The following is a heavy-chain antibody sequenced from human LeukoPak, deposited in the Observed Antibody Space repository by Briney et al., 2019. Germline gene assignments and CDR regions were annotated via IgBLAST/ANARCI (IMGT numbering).Heavy chain of an antibody. J-gene: IGHJ3*02. V-gene: IGHV1-69*05. Sequence: SVKVSCKASGGTFSSYAISWVRQAPGQGLEWMGGIIPIFGTANYAQKFQGRVTITTDESTSTAYMELSSLRSEDTAVYYCARGSPFSYSSSWYGAFDIWGQGTMVTVSS. CDR2: IIPIFGTA. D-gene: IGHD6-13*01. CDR3: ARGSPFSYSSSWYGAFDI. CDR1: GGTFSSYA.